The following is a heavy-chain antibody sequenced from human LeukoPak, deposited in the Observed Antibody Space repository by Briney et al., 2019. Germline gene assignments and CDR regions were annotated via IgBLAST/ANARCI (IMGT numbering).Heavy chain of an antibody. Sequence: GGSLRLSCAASGFTFTNYWMSWVRQAPGKGLEWVANIKQDGREKYYVDSVKGRFTISRDNAKSTLYLQMNSLRAEDTAVYYCARLARGSSGYCFDYWGQGTLVTVST. CDR1: GFTFTNYW. CDR3: ARLARGSSGYCFDY. V-gene: IGHV3-7*01. J-gene: IGHJ4*02. CDR2: IKQDGREK. D-gene: IGHD3-22*01.